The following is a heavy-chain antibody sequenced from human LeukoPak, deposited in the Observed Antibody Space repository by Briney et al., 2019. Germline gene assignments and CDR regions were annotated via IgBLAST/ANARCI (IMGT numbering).Heavy chain of an antibody. J-gene: IGHJ3*02. CDR3: ARVCAMIGRQHNDAFDI. V-gene: IGHV1-2*02. CDR1: GYIFTGYY. Sequence: ASVKVSCKASGYIFTGYYMHWVRQAPGQGLEWMGWINPNSGGTNYAQKFQGRVTMTRDTSISTAYMELSRLRSDDTAVYYCARVCAMIGRQHNDAFDIWGQGTMVTVSS. CDR2: INPNSGGT. D-gene: IGHD3-22*01.